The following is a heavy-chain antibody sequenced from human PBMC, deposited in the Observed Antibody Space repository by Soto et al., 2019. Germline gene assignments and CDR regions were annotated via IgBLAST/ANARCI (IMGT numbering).Heavy chain of an antibody. CDR3: GRHLHRRASPMDV. J-gene: IGHJ6*02. Sequence: GESLKISCKGSGYSFTSYWIGWVRQMPGKGLEWMGIIYPGDSDPRYSPSFQGQVTISVDKPISTADLQWGCLKASDTPMYYCGRHLHRRASPMDVWGQGTTVTVSS. CDR2: IYPGDSDP. CDR1: GYSFTSYW. V-gene: IGHV5-51*01.